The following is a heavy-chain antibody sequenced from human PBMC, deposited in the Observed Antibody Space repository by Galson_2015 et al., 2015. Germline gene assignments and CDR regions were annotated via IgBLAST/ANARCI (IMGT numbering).Heavy chain of an antibody. CDR2: ISSSGSTI. CDR3: ARCGSTYYYDKNWFDP. V-gene: IGHV3-11*01. Sequence: SLRLSCAASGFTFSDYYMSWIRQAPGKGLEWVSYISSSGSTIYYAGSVKGRFTISRDNAKNSLYLQMNSLRAEDTAVYYCARCGSTYYYDKNWFDPWGQGTLVTVSS. CDR1: GFTFSDYY. D-gene: IGHD3-22*01. J-gene: IGHJ5*02.